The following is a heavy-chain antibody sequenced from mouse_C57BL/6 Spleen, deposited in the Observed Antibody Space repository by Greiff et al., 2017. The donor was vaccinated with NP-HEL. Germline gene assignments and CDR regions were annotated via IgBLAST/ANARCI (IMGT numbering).Heavy chain of an antibody. CDR2: IDPSDSYT. D-gene: IGHD1-1*01. V-gene: IGHV1-50*01. J-gene: IGHJ4*01. CDR1: GYTFTSYW. Sequence: QVQLKQPGAELVKPGASVKLSCKASGYTFTSYWMQWVKQRPGQGLEWIGEIDPSDSYTNYNQKFKGKATLTVDKYSSTAYMQLSSLTSEDSAVYYCARKITTVVATEYYAMDYWGQGTSVTVSS. CDR3: ARKITTVVATEYYAMDY.